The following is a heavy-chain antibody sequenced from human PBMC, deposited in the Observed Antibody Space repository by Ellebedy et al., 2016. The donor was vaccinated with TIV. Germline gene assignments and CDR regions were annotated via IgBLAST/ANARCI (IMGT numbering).Heavy chain of an antibody. CDR3: ARIVDTRGDYYFDY. Sequence: SQTLSLTCAVYGGSFSSYYWSWIRQPPGKGLEWIGYIYYSGSTNYNPSLKSRVTISVATSKNQFSLKLSSVTAADTAVYYCARIVDTRGDYYFDYWGQGTLVTVSS. J-gene: IGHJ4*02. CDR1: GGSFSSYY. CDR2: IYYSGST. V-gene: IGHV4-59*12. D-gene: IGHD5-18*01.